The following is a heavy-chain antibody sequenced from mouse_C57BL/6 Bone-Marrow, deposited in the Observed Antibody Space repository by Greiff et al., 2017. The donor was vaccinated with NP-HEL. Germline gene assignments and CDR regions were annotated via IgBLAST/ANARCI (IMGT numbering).Heavy chain of an antibody. CDR2: ISYDGSN. CDR1: GYSITSGYY. J-gene: IGHJ2*01. Sequence: EVKLQESGPGLVKPSQSLSLTCSVTGYSITSGYYWNWIRQFPGNKLEWMGYISYDGSNNYNPSLKNRISITRDTSKNQFFLKLNSVTTEDTATYYCARDKRLRRGDYFDYWGQGTTLTVSS. CDR3: ARDKRLRRGDYFDY. V-gene: IGHV3-6*01. D-gene: IGHD2-4*01.